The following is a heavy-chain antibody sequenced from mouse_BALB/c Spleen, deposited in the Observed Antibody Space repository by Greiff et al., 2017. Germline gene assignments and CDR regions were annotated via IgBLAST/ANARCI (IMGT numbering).Heavy chain of an antibody. V-gene: IGHV1-14*01. CDR2: INPYNDGT. J-gene: IGHJ4*01. CDR3: ARGSTMITPYYAMDY. CDR1: GYTFTSYV. D-gene: IGHD2-4*01. Sequence: EVQLQQSGPELVKPGASVKMSCKASGYTFTSYVMHWVKQKPGQGLEWIGYINPYNDGTKYNEKFKGKATLTSDKSSSTAYMELSSLTSEDSAVYYCARGSTMITPYYAMDYWGQGTSVTVSS.